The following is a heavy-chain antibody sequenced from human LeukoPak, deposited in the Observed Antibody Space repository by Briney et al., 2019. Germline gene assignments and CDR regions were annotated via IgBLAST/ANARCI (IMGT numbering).Heavy chain of an antibody. CDR2: IIPIFGTA. J-gene: IGHJ4*02. Sequence: GASVKVSCKASGGTFSSYAISWVRQAPGQGLEWMGGIIPIFGTANYAQKFQGRVTITADKSTSTAYMELSSLRSEDTAVYYCAADYEQEYNYGYVHYWGQGTLVTVSS. CDR1: GGTFSSYA. CDR3: AADYEQEYNYGYVHY. D-gene: IGHD5-18*01. V-gene: IGHV1-69*06.